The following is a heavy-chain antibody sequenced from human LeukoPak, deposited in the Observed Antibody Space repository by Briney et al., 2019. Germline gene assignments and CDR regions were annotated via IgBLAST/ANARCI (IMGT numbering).Heavy chain of an antibody. CDR2: INHSGST. CDR1: GGSFSGYY. J-gene: IGHJ4*02. Sequence: PSETLSLTCAVYGGSFSGYYWSWIRQPPGKGLEWIGEINHSGSTNYNPSLKSRVTISVDTSKNQFSLKLSSVTAADTAVYYCARRYPSRFLEWLPIYYFDYWGQGTLVTVSS. D-gene: IGHD3-3*01. V-gene: IGHV4-34*01. CDR3: ARRYPSRFLEWLPIYYFDY.